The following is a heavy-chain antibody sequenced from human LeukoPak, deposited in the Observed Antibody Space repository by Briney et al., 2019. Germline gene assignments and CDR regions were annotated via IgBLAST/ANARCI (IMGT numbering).Heavy chain of an antibody. CDR1: GGSISSSSYY. CDR2: IYYSGST. D-gene: IGHD6-19*01. J-gene: IGHJ3*02. CDR3: AIDSSGWYAAFDI. V-gene: IGHV4-61*01. Sequence: SETLSLTCTVSGGSISSSSYYWSWIRQPPGKGLEWMGYIYYSGSTNYNPSPKSRVTISVDTSKNQFSLKLSSVTAADTAVYYCAIDSSGWYAAFDIWGQGTMVTVSS.